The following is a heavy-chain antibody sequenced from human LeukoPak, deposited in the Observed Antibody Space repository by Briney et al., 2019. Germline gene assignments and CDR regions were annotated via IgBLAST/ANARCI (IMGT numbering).Heavy chain of an antibody. CDR3: ARDRDDYVWGSYPPHWFDP. Sequence: GGSLRLSCAASGFTFSSYWMSWVRQAPGKGLEWVANIKQDGSGKYYVDSVKGRFTISRDNAKNSLYLQMNSLRAEDTAVYYCARDRDDYVWGSYPPHWFDPWGQGTLVTVSS. CDR2: IKQDGSGK. V-gene: IGHV3-7*01. CDR1: GFTFSSYW. J-gene: IGHJ5*02. D-gene: IGHD3-16*01.